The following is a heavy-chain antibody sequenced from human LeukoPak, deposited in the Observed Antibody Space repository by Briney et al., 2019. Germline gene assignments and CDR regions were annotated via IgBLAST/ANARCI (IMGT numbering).Heavy chain of an antibody. D-gene: IGHD4-17*01. Sequence: SETLSLTCTVSGGSISSYYWSWIRQPTGKGLEWIGRIYTSGSTNYNPSLKSRVTMSVDTSKNQFSLKLSSVTAADTAVYYCASHGDSYEDAFDIWGQGTMVTVSS. CDR3: ASHGDSYEDAFDI. V-gene: IGHV4-4*07. CDR2: IYTSGST. J-gene: IGHJ3*02. CDR1: GGSISSYY.